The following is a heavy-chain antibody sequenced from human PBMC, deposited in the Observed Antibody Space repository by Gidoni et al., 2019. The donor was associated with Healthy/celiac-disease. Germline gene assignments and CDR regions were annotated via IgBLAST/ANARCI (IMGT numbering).Heavy chain of an antibody. CDR2: IYYSGST. CDR3: ASTYYDILTGYYGSYFDY. D-gene: IGHD3-9*01. Sequence: QLQLQESGPGLVKPSETLSLTCTVSGGSISSRSYYWGWIRQPPGKGLEWIGSIYYSGSTYYNPSLKSRVTISVDTSKNQFSLKLSSVTAADTAVYYCASTYYDILTGYYGSYFDYWGQGTLVTVSS. CDR1: GGSISSRSYY. V-gene: IGHV4-39*01. J-gene: IGHJ4*02.